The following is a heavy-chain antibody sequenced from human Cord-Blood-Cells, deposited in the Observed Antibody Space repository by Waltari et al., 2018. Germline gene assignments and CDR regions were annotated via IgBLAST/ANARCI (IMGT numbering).Heavy chain of an antibody. D-gene: IGHD5-18*01. CDR2: INTNSGGK. CDR3: ARGGYSYGYIGPFDY. J-gene: IGHJ4*02. V-gene: IGHV1-2*02. Sequence: QVQLVQSGAEVKKPGASVKVSCKASGYTFTGYYMHWVRQAPGQGLEWMGWINTNSGGKNYAQKFQGRVNMTRDTSISTAYRELSRLRSDDTAVYYCARGGYSYGYIGPFDYWGQGTLVTVSS. CDR1: GYTFTGYY.